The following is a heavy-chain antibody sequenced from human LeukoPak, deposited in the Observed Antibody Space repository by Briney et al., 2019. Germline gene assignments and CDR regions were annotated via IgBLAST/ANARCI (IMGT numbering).Heavy chain of an antibody. V-gene: IGHV4-34*01. CDR1: GGSFSGYY. CDR3: ARGPPLSPDYDISTGYYNFAY. J-gene: IGHJ4*02. D-gene: IGHD3-9*01. Sequence: PSETLSLTCGVYGGSFSGYYWSWIRQPPGKGLEWIGEINHSGSTKYNPSLKSPVTISVDTSKNQFSLKLSSVTAADTAVYYCARGPPLSPDYDISTGYYNFAYWGQGTLVTVSS. CDR2: INHSGST.